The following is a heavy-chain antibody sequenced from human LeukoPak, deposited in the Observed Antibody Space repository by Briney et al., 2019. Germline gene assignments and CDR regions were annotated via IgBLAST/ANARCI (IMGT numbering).Heavy chain of an antibody. J-gene: IGHJ4*02. V-gene: IGHV3-33*06. D-gene: IGHD2/OR15-2a*01. Sequence: GRSLRLSCAASGFTFSSYGMHWVRQAPGKGLEWVAVIWYDGSNKYYADSVKGRFTISRDNSKNTLYLQMNSLRAEDTAVYYCAKDGRIGTGWAYYFDYWGQGTLVTVSS. CDR3: AKDGRIGTGWAYYFDY. CDR2: IWYDGSNK. CDR1: GFTFSSYG.